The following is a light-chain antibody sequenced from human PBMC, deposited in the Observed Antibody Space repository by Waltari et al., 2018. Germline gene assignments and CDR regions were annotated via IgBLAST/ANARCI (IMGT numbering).Light chain of an antibody. J-gene: IGLJ2*01. CDR2: DVS. CDR3: SSYTSSSSLV. CDR1: RSDVGGYNY. V-gene: IGLV2-14*01. Sequence: QSALTQPASLSGSPGQSITISFTGTRSDVGGYNYFSWYQQHPGKAPKLMIYDVSKRPSGVSNRFSGSKSGNTASLTISGLQAEDEADYYCSSYTSSSSLVFGGGTKLTVL.